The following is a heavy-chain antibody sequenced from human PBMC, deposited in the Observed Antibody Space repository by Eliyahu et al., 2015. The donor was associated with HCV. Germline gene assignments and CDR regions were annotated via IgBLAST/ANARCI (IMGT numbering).Heavy chain of an antibody. Sequence: EVQLVESGGGLXQPGXSXXLSXXASGXXFDAHDMHWVRQGTGKGLEWVXAITSAGGTYYGDSVKGRFTVSRDNAKNSVLLQMNSLGAGDTAVYYCVRATAGFDFWGRGTLVTVSS. J-gene: IGHJ4*02. CDR1: GXXFDAHD. D-gene: IGHD1-14*01. CDR2: ITSAGGT. CDR3: VRATAGFDF. V-gene: IGHV3-13*01.